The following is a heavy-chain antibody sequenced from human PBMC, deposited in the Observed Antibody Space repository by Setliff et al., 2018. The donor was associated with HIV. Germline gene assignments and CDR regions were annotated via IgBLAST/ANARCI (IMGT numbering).Heavy chain of an antibody. CDR1: GGSLSDHY. J-gene: IGHJ4*02. D-gene: IGHD6-19*01. CDR3: ARDPSSSGWSEGLYYFDS. Sequence: SETLSLTCAVYGGSLSDHYWSWIRQPPGKGLEWIGEINHSGSTNYNPSLRSRVSITVNTSKNQFSLRLSSVTAADTAVYYCARDPSSSGWSEGLYYFDSWGRGTLVTVSS. V-gene: IGHV4-34*01. CDR2: INHSGST.